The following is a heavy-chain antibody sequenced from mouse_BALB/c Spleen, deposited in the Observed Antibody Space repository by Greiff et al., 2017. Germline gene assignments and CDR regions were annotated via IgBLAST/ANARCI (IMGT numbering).Heavy chain of an antibody. V-gene: IGHV1-5*01. CDR1: GYTFTSYW. Sequence: VQLKESGTVLARPGASVKMSCKASGYTFTSYWMHWVKQRPGQGLEWIGAIYPGNSDTSYNQKFKGKAKLTAVTSTSTAYMELSSLTNEDSAVYYCTSGNYDYYAMDYWGQGTSVTVSS. CDR2: IYPGNSDT. D-gene: IGHD2-1*01. J-gene: IGHJ4*01. CDR3: TSGNYDYYAMDY.